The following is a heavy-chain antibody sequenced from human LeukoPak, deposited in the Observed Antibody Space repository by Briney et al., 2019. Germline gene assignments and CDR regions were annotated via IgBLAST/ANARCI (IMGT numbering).Heavy chain of an antibody. CDR1: GYTFTGYY. CDR3: ARGRGGRDVATAS. D-gene: IGHD2-15*01. J-gene: IGHJ5*02. Sequence: ASVKVSCKASGYTFTGYYMHWVRQAPGQGLEWMGWINPNSGGTNYAQKFQGRVAMTRDTSLSTAYMDLSSLRSEDTAVYYCARGRGGRDVATASWGQGTLVTVSS. V-gene: IGHV1-2*02. CDR2: INPNSGGT.